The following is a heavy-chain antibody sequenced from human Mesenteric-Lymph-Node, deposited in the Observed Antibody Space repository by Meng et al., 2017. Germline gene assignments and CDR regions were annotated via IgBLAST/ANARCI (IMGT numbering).Heavy chain of an antibody. Sequence: AETLSLTGTVPGCSTSATSYYWGWIRQPPGKALEWIGAISYSQKTDYHPSIKGRVTISADTSKNQFFLILTSVTAADTGVYYCARDIKPEGTYYYYGTDVWGQGTTVIVSS. V-gene: IGHV4-39*07. CDR1: GCSTSATSYY. J-gene: IGHJ6*02. CDR2: ISYSQKT. CDR3: ARDIKPEGTYYYYGTDV. D-gene: IGHD1-1*01.